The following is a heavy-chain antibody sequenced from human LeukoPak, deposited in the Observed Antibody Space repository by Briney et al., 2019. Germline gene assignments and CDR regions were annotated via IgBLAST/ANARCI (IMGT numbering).Heavy chain of an antibody. V-gene: IGHV3-21*01. CDR1: GLTFSSYS. D-gene: IGHD1-1*01. Sequence: GGSLRLSCAASGLTFSSYSMNWVRQAPGKGLEWVSSISSSSSYIYYADSVKGRFTISRDNAKNSLYLQMNSLRAEDTAVYYCAREGPGTTSDYWGQGTLVTVSS. CDR3: AREGPGTTSDY. J-gene: IGHJ4*02. CDR2: ISSSSSYI.